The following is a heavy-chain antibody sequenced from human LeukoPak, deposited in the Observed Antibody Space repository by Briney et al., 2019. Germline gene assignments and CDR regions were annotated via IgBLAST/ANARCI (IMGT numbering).Heavy chain of an antibody. CDR1: GGSINGYY. Sequence: SETLSLTCTVSGGSINGYYWSWIRLPPGKGLEWIGYMYPSGSTNYNPSLRSRVAISVDTSKSQFSLKLDSVTAADSAVYYCARGRVVGNTGYYFDYWGQGVLVTVSS. CDR2: MYPSGST. D-gene: IGHD1-14*01. CDR3: ARGRVVGNTGYYFDY. J-gene: IGHJ4*02. V-gene: IGHV4-4*08.